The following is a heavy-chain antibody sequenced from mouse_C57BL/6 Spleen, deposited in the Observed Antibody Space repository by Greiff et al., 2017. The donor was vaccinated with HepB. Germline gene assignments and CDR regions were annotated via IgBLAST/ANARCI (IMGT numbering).Heavy chain of an antibody. Sequence: EVQLQQSGPELVKPGASVKISCKASGYSFTGYYMNWVKQSPEKSLEWIGEINPSTGGTTYNQKFKAKATLTVDKSSSTAYMQLKSLTSEDSAVYYCARKGVYYSNFHFDYWGQGTTLTVSS. CDR1: GYSFTGYY. CDR3: ARKGVYYSNFHFDY. D-gene: IGHD2-5*01. J-gene: IGHJ2*01. V-gene: IGHV1-42*01. CDR2: INPSTGGT.